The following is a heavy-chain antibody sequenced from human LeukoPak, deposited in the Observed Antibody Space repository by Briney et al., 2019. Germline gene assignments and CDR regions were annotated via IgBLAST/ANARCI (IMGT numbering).Heavy chain of an antibody. D-gene: IGHD3-22*01. CDR3: ARRRGVYYDSSGYYYPDY. V-gene: IGHV4-34*01. CDR1: GGSSSGYY. J-gene: IGHJ4*02. Sequence: SETLSLTCAVYGGSSSGYYWSWIRQPPGKGLEWIGEINHSGSTNYNPSLKSRVTISVDTSKNQFSLKLSSVTAADTAVYYCARRRGVYYDSSGYYYPDYWGQGTLVTVSS. CDR2: INHSGST.